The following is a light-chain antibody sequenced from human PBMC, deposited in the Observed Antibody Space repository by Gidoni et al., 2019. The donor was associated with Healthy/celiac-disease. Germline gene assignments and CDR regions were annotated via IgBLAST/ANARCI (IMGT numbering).Light chain of an antibody. Sequence: EIVLTQSPATLSLSPGDRATLSCRASQSVSSYLAWYQQKPGQAPRLLIYDASNRATGIPARFSGSGSGTDFTLTISSLEPEDFAVYYCQQRSNWPPTFXGXTKVEIK. CDR1: QSVSSY. CDR3: QQRSNWPPT. J-gene: IGKJ4*01. CDR2: DAS. V-gene: IGKV3-11*01.